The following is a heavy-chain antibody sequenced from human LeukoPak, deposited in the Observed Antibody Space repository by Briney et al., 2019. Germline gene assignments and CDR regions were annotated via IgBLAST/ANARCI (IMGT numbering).Heavy chain of an antibody. CDR3: ARDTSSSSSRGYFDY. Sequence: ASVKVSYKASGYTFTGYYMHWVRQAPGQGLEWMGWINPNSGGTNYAQKFQGRVTMTRDTSISTAYMELSRLRSDDTAVYYCARDTSSSSSRGYFDYWGQGTLVTVSS. J-gene: IGHJ4*02. D-gene: IGHD6-6*01. CDR1: GYTFTGYY. CDR2: INPNSGGT. V-gene: IGHV1-2*02.